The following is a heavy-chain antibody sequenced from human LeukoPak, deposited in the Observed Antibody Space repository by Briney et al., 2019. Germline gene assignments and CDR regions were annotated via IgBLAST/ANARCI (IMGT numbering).Heavy chain of an antibody. CDR1: GFTFSSYS. J-gene: IGHJ5*02. CDR2: ISSSSSYI. CDR3: MTASRSSSWPPPT. V-gene: IGHV3-21*01. D-gene: IGHD6-13*01. Sequence: PGGSLRLSCAASGFTFSSYSMNWVRQAPGKGLEWVSSISSSSSYIYYADSVKGRFTISRDNAKNSLYLQMNSLRAEDTAVYYCMTASRSSSWPPPTWGQGTLVTVSS.